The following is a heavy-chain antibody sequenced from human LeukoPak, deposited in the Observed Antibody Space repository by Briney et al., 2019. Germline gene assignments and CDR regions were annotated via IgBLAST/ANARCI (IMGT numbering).Heavy chain of an antibody. CDR2: INHSGST. D-gene: IGHD4-17*01. J-gene: IGHJ4*02. CDR1: GGSFSGYY. V-gene: IGHV4-34*01. Sequence: SETLSLTCAVYGGSFSGYYWSWIRQPPGKGLEWIGEINHSGSTNYSPSLKSRVTISVDTSKNQFSLKLSSVTAADTAVYYCARVSPNTVTTLQYFDYWGQGTLVTVSS. CDR3: ARVSPNTVTTLQYFDY.